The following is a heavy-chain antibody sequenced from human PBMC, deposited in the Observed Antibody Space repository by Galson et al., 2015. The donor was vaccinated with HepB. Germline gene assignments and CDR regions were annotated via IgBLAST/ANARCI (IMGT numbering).Heavy chain of an antibody. CDR1: GFTFSSYA. CDR2: ISYDGSNK. V-gene: IGHV3-30-3*01. J-gene: IGHJ5*02. D-gene: IGHD3-3*01. Sequence: SLRLSCAASGFTFSSYAMHWVRQAPGKGLEWVAVISYDGSNKYYADSVKGRFTISRDNSKNTLYLQMNSLRAEDTAVYYCARVGGRYDFWSGYQTLNWFDPWGQGTLVTVSS. CDR3: ARVGGRYDFWSGYQTLNWFDP.